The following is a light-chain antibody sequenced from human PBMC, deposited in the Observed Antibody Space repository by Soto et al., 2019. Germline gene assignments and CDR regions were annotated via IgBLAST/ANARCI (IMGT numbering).Light chain of an antibody. CDR2: GAS. Sequence: EIVLTQSPGTLSLSPGERATLSCRASQSVSSSYLAWYQQKPGQAPRLLIYGASSRATGIPDRFSGSGSGTDFTLNISRLEPEDFAVYYCQQYASSPTFGQGTKVEIK. J-gene: IGKJ1*01. V-gene: IGKV3-20*01. CDR3: QQYASSPT. CDR1: QSVSSSY.